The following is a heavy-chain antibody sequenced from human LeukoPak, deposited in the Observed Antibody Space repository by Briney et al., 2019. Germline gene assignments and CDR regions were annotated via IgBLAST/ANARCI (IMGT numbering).Heavy chain of an antibody. CDR3: ARVKDAEGYYYMDV. CDR1: GGSISSSSYS. Sequence: PSETLSLTCTVSGGSISSSSYSWGWIRQPPGKGLEWIGSIYYSGSTYYNPSLKSRVTISVDTSKNQFSLKLSSVTAADTAVYYCARVKDAEGYYYMDVWGKGTTVTVSS. V-gene: IGHV4-39*07. CDR2: IYYSGST. J-gene: IGHJ6*03.